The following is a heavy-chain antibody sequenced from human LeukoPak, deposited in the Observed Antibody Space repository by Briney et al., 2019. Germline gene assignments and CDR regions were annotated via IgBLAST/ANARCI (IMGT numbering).Heavy chain of an antibody. J-gene: IGHJ4*02. D-gene: IGHD4-23*01. CDR1: GFTFSSYS. CDR3: GRDPYGGNPL. V-gene: IGHV3-48*04. Sequence: GGSLRLSCAASGFTFSSYSMNWARQAPGKGLEWVSFISSSSSTIRYADSVKGRFTVSRDNAKNSLYLQMNSLRAEDTAVYYCGRDPYGGNPLWGQGTLVTVSS. CDR2: ISSSSSTI.